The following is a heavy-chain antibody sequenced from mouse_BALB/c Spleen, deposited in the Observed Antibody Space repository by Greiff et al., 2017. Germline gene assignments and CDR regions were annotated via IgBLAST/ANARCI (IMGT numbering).Heavy chain of an antibody. CDR3: TRSAVVATDWYFDV. D-gene: IGHD1-1*01. Sequence: QVQLQQPGAELVRPGASVKLSCKASGYTFTSYWINWVKQRPGQGLEWIGNIYPSDSYTNYNQKFKDKATLTVDKSSSTAYMQLSSPTSEDSAVYYCTRSAVVATDWYFDVWGAGTTVTVSS. V-gene: IGHV1-69*02. CDR1: GYTFTSYW. CDR2: IYPSDSYT. J-gene: IGHJ1*01.